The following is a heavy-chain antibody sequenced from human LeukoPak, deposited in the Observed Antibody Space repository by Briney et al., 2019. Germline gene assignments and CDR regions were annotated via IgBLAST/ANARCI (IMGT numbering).Heavy chain of an antibody. Sequence: GRSLRLSCAASGFTFSSYAMHWVRQAPGKGLEWVAVISYDGSNKYYADSVKGRFTISRDNSKNTLYLQMNSLRAEDTAVYYCARDERGRYYYDSSGYYRPDDAFDIWGQGTMVTVSS. CDR2: ISYDGSNK. CDR3: ARDERGRYYYDSSGYYRPDDAFDI. D-gene: IGHD3-22*01. V-gene: IGHV3-30-3*01. CDR1: GFTFSSYA. J-gene: IGHJ3*02.